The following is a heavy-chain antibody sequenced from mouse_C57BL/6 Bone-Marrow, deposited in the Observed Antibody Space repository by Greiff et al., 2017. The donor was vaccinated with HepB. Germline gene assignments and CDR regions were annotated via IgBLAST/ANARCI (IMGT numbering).Heavy chain of an antibody. V-gene: IGHV1-81*01. D-gene: IGHD2-4*01. Sequence: QVQLQQSGAELARPGASVKLSCKASGYTFTSYGISWVKQRTGQGLEWIGEIYPRSGNTYYNEKFKGKATLTADKSSSTAYMELRSLTSEDSAVYFCARSICYDYDVAYWGQGTLVTVSA. CDR1: GYTFTSYG. J-gene: IGHJ3*01. CDR2: IYPRSGNT. CDR3: ARSICYDYDVAY.